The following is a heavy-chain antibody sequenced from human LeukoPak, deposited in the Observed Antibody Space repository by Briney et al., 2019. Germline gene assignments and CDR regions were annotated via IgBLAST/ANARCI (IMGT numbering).Heavy chain of an antibody. Sequence: SETLSLTCAVSGGSISSGGYSWSWIRQPPGKGLEWIGYIYHSGSTYYNPSLKSRVTISVDTSKNQFSLKLSSVTAADTAVYYCARAVVSSYDFWSGYYIYFDYWGQGTLVTVSS. CDR3: ARAVVSSYDFWSGYYIYFDY. CDR2: IYHSGST. V-gene: IGHV4-30-2*01. CDR1: GGSISSGGYS. D-gene: IGHD3-3*01. J-gene: IGHJ4*02.